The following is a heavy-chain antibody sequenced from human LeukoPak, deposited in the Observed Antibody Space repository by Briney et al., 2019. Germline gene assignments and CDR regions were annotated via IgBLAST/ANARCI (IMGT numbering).Heavy chain of an antibody. CDR2: ISSSSSCI. Sequence: GGSLSLSCAASGFTFSSYSMNWVRQAPGKGLEWVSSISSSSSCIYYADSVKGRFTISRDNAKNPLYLQMNSLRAEDTAVYYCARVSHGSGSYWPYRSPYYFDYWGQGTLVTVSS. D-gene: IGHD3-10*01. CDR3: ARVSHGSGSYWPYRSPYYFDY. CDR1: GFTFSSYS. J-gene: IGHJ4*02. V-gene: IGHV3-21*01.